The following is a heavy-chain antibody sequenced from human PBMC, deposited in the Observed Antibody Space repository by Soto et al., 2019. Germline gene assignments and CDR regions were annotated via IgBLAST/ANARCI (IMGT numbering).Heavy chain of an antibody. CDR1: GYTFIKNA. CDR2: INPGNGNT. Sequence: QVQLVQSGAEEKKPGASVKVSCKASGYTFIKNAMHWVRQAPGQRLEWMGWINPGNGNTKYSQKFQGRVTIIWDPSATTADMELTSLRSEDTAVYFCARSAISPFGGLIGPFDYWGQGTLLTVSS. D-gene: IGHD3-16*02. CDR3: ARSAISPFGGLIGPFDY. J-gene: IGHJ4*02. V-gene: IGHV1-3*05.